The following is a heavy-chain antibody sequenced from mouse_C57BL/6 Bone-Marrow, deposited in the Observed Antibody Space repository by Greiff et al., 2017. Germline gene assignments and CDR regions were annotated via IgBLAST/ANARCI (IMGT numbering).Heavy chain of an antibody. CDR2: IYPRSGHN. J-gene: IGHJ2*01. CDR1: GYTFTSYG. D-gene: IGHD2-2*01. Sequence: QVQLQQSGAELARPGASVKLSCKASGYTFTSYGISWVKQRTGQGLEWIGEIYPRSGHNYYNEKFKGKATLTADKSSSTAYMELRSLTSEDSAVYFCAPLSYGYNNYWGPGTTLTLSS. CDR3: APLSYGYNNY. V-gene: IGHV1-81*01.